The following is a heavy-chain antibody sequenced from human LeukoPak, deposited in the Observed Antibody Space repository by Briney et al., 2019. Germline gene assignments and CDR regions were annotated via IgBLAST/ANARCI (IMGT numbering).Heavy chain of an antibody. CDR1: EFNFSSYS. V-gene: IGHV3-21*01. Sequence: GGSLRLSCAASEFNFSSYSMSWVRQAPGKGLEWVSSISSSSSYIYYSDSVKGRFTISRDNAKNSPYLQMNSLRAEDTAVYYCARISVVTTFRSPKYYFDYWGQGTLVTVSS. CDR3: ARISVVTTFRSPKYYFDY. J-gene: IGHJ4*02. D-gene: IGHD2/OR15-2a*01. CDR2: ISSSSSYI.